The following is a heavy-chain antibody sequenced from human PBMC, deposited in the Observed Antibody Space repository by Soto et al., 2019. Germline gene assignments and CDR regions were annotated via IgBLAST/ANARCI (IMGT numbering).Heavy chain of an antibody. V-gene: IGHV3-30*18. J-gene: IGHJ5*02. CDR3: AKDWSTYCGGDCYTYYNWFHP. D-gene: IGHD2-21*02. CDR1: GFTFSSYG. Sequence: QVQLVESGVGVVQPGRSLRLSCAASGFTFSSYGMHWVCQAPGKGLEWVAVRSYDGSNKYYADSVKGRFTISRDNSKNTLYLQMNSLRAEDTAVYYCAKDWSTYCGGDCYTYYNWFHPWGQGTLVTVSS. CDR2: RSYDGSNK.